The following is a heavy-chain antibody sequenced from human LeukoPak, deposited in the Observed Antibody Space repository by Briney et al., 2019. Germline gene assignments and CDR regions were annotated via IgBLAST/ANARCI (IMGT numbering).Heavy chain of an antibody. D-gene: IGHD3-3*01. CDR2: ISAYNGNT. J-gene: IGHJ5*02. CDR3: ARDSTPVPLGERPITIFGVVKGINWFDP. Sequence: ASVKVSCKASGYTFTSYGISWVRQAPGQGLEWMGWISAYNGNTNYAQKLQGRVTMTTDTSTSTAYMELRSLRSDDTAVYYCARDSTPVPLGERPITIFGVVKGINWFDPWGQGTLVTVSS. V-gene: IGHV1-18*01. CDR1: GYTFTSYG.